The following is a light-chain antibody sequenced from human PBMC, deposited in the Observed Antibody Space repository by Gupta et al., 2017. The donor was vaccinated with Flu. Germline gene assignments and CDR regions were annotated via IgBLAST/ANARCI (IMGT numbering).Light chain of an antibody. CDR1: QSVNNN. Sequence: IVMTQSPATLSVSPGERATLSCRASQSVNNNLAWYQQKPGQAPRLLIYGASIRVTGIPARFSGSGSGTEFTLIISSLQSEDAAVYFCQHYNNWPPWTFGQGTKVEI. CDR3: QHYNNWPPWT. V-gene: IGKV3-15*01. CDR2: GAS. J-gene: IGKJ1*01.